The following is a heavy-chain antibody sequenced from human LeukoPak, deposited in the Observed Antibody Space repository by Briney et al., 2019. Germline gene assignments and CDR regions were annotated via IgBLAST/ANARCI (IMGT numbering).Heavy chain of an antibody. CDR1: GYTFTSYG. V-gene: IGHV1-18*01. D-gene: IGHD3-22*01. CDR3: ARDHYNYDSSGYPYFDY. CDR2: ISAYNGTT. J-gene: IGHJ4*02. Sequence: GASVKVSCKASGYTFTSYGISWVRQAPGQGLEWMGWISAYNGTTNYAQKLQGRVTMTTDTSTSTAYMELRSLRSDDTAVYYCARDHYNYDSSGYPYFDYWGQGTLVTVSS.